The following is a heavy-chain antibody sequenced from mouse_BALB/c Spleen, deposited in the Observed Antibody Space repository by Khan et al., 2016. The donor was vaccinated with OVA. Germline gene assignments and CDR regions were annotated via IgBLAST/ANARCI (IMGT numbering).Heavy chain of an antibody. Sequence: QVQLKASGPGLVAPSQSLSITCTVSGFSLTSYGVNWVRQPPGKGLEWLGVIWGDGSTNYHSALLSRLSILKDNSKSQVFLKLNRLQTDDTATNYYAKWGDGSTYAMDYWGQGTSVTVSS. V-gene: IGHV2-3*01. CDR2: IWGDGST. CDR1: GFSLTSYG. J-gene: IGHJ4*01. D-gene: IGHD2-3*01. CDR3: AKWGDGSTYAMDY.